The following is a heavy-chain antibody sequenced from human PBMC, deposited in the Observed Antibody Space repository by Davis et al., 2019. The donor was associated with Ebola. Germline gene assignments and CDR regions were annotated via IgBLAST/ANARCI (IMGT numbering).Heavy chain of an antibody. CDR1: GYSFTNYW. Sequence: GGSLRLSCKASGYSFTNYWIGWVRQMPGKGLEWMGIIYPGDSDTRYSPSFLGQVIFSADKSMNTAYLHWSSLKASDTATYYCARAPYYYDVSGFNVDYWGQGTLVTVSS. D-gene: IGHD3-22*01. CDR3: ARAPYYYDVSGFNVDY. J-gene: IGHJ4*02. CDR2: IYPGDSDT. V-gene: IGHV5-51*01.